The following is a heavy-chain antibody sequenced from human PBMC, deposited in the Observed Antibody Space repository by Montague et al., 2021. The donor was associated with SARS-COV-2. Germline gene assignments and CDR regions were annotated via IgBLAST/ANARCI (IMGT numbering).Heavy chain of an antibody. CDR1: GGSISSDSYY. V-gene: IGHV4-39*01. CDR3: ARAVIYGGYAYASFDF. Sequence: SETLSLTCTVSGGSISSDSYYWSWIRQPPGKGLEWIGSVYYIGSTNYNPSLKSRVTISGDTSENQFSLRLTSVTAADTAVCYCARAVIYGGYAYASFDFWGQGVLVTVSS. D-gene: IGHD2-21*01. J-gene: IGHJ4*02. CDR2: VYYIGST.